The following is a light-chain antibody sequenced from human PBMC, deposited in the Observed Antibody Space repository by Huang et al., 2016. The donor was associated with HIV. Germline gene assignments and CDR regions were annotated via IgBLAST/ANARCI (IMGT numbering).Light chain of an antibody. CDR3: QQYDSYPRT. CDR1: QNIKTF. CDR2: DAS. Sequence: DIQMTQSPSTLSASVGDRVTITCRASQNIKTFLAWYQQKPGKAPQLLIDDASSLESGVPSTFSGSGSGTEFTLTISNLQPDNFATYYCQQYDSYPRTFGQGTKVEIK. V-gene: IGKV1-5*01. J-gene: IGKJ1*01.